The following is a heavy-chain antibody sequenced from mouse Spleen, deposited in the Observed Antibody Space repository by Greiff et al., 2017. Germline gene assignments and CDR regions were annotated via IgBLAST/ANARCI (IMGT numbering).Heavy chain of an antibody. J-gene: IGHJ4*01. Sequence: QVQLQQPGAELVKPGASVKLSCKASGYTFTSYWMHWVKRRPGQGLEWIGRIHPNSGSTNYNEKFKSKATLTVDKSSSTAYMQLSSLTSEDSAVYYCARSGGSSYGAMDYWGQGTSVTVSS. CDR3: ARSGGSSYGAMDY. V-gene: IGHV1-64*01. CDR2: IHPNSGST. CDR1: GYTFTSYW. D-gene: IGHD1-1*01.